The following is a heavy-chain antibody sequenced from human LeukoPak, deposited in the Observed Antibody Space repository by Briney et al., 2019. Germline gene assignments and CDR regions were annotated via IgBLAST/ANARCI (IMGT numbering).Heavy chain of an antibody. CDR1: GGSISSSSYY. J-gene: IGHJ2*01. V-gene: IGHV4-39*01. Sequence: SETLSLTCTVSGGSISSSSYYWGWIRQPPGKGLEWIGSIYYSGCTYYNPSLKSRVTISVDTSKNQFSLKLSSVTAADTAVYYCARLLANVNWYFDLWGRGTLVTVSS. CDR3: ARLLANVNWYFDL. CDR2: IYYSGCT.